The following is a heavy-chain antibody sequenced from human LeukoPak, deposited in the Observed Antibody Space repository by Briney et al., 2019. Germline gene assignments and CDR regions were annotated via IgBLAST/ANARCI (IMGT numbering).Heavy chain of an antibody. CDR3: ARTYGSGSYYNYP. D-gene: IGHD3-10*01. Sequence: SETLSLTCTVSGGSISSYYWSWIRQPPGKGLEWIGYIYYSGSTNYNPSLKSRVTISVDTSKSQFSLKLSSVTAADTAVYYCARTYGSGSYYNYPWGQGTLVTVSS. CDR1: GGSISSYY. J-gene: IGHJ5*02. V-gene: IGHV4-59*08. CDR2: IYYSGST.